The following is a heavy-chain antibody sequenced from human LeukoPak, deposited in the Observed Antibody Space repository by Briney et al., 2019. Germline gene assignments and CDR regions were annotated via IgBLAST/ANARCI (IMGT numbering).Heavy chain of an antibody. CDR2: MNAGNGKT. CDR3: ARARWTSTVTTYYLDY. V-gene: IGHV1-3*01. D-gene: IGHD4-17*01. J-gene: IGHJ4*02. Sequence: ASVKVSCQTSGYTFTDYAVQWVRQAPGQRLEWMGWMNAGNGKTKYSQKFQDRVTITRDTSATTAYLDLNSLRSEDTAVYYCARARWTSTVTTYYLDYWGQGTLVTVSS. CDR1: GYTFTDYA.